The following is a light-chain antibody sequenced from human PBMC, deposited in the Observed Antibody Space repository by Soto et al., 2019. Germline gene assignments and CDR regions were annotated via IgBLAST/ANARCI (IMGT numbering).Light chain of an antibody. Sequence: QSALTQPRSVSGSPGQSVTISCTGTSSDVGGYNYVSWYQQHPGKAPKLMIYDVTKRPSGVPDRFSGFKSGNTASLTISGLQAEDEADYYCCSYAGSSTWVFGGGTKLTVL. CDR1: SSDVGGYNY. CDR3: CSYAGSSTWV. V-gene: IGLV2-11*01. J-gene: IGLJ3*02. CDR2: DVT.